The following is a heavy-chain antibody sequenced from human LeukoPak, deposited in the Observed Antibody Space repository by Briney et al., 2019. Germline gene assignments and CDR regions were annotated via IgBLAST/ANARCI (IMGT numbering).Heavy chain of an antibody. CDR3: ARQRADYFYHYLDV. CDR2: VYYGGNT. Sequence: SETLSLTCTASGGSISSSSYYWDWVRQPPGKGLEWIGNVYYGGNTFYNSSLESRVTISVDMSKNQFSLKLSSLTAADTAVYYCARQRADYFYHYLDVWGKGTSVTVSS. J-gene: IGHJ6*03. V-gene: IGHV4-39*01. CDR1: GGSISSSSYY.